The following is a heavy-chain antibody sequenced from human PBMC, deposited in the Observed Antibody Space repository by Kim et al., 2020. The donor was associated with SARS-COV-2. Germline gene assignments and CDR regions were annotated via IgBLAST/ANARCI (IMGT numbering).Heavy chain of an antibody. CDR1: GYTFTDFY. J-gene: IGHJ4*02. Sequence: ASVKVSCKASGYTFTDFYIHWVRQAPGQGLEWMGIIDPRNSWTQYAQRLQGRLTVTRDTSTSTAYMELSSLRSDDTAVYYCARDYITAAGKEDFDYWGQG. D-gene: IGHD6-13*01. CDR2: IDPRNSWT. V-gene: IGHV1-46*01. CDR3: ARDYITAAGKEDFDY.